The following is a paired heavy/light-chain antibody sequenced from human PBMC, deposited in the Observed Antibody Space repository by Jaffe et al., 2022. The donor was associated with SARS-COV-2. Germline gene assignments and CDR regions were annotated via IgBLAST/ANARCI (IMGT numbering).Light chain of an antibody. V-gene: IGKV3-11*01. Sequence: EIVLTQSPATLSLSPGERATLSCRASQSIHYFLVWYQQKPGQAPRLLIYDASNRATGIPTKYSGSGSGTDFTLTISSLEPEDSAVYYCQQRNVWPYTFGQGTKLEIK. J-gene: IGKJ2*01. CDR2: DAS. CDR3: QQRNVWPYT. CDR1: QSIHYF.
Heavy chain of an antibody. CDR3: ARGPDPYTSGWYAH. CDR1: GFTFGDYY. D-gene: IGHD6-25*01. J-gene: IGHJ5*02. CDR2: INSGGRTI. Sequence: QVQLVESGGGLVKPGESLRLSCVASGFTFGDYYMSWIRQAPGKGLEWVSYINSGGRTINYVDSVRGRFTVSRDNGENTLYLEMNSLRAEDTAVYYCARGPDPYTSGWYAHWGQGTLVTVST. V-gene: IGHV3-11*01.